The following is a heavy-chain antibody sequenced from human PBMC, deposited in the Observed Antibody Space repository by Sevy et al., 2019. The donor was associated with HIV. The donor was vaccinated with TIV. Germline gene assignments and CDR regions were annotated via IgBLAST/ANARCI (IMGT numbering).Heavy chain of an antibody. Sequence: GGSLRLSCAASGFSVSDNYMSWVRQTPGKRLEWVSVIYIADSTFYADSVKGRFTISRDNSKNTLFLQMNILRDDDTAVYYCASGLLRYFFDYWGQGTLVTVSS. V-gene: IGHV3-53*01. CDR1: GFSVSDNY. J-gene: IGHJ4*02. D-gene: IGHD3-22*01. CDR2: IYIADST. CDR3: ASGLLRYFFDY.